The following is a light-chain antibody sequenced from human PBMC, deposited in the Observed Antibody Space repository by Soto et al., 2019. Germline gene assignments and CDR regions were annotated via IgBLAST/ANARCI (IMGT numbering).Light chain of an antibody. CDR3: QQYGSSPLT. CDR2: GVS. CDR1: QSFGSH. V-gene: IGKV3-20*01. Sequence: EIVLTQPAGTLSLSPGERATLSCRASQSFGSHLAWYQHKPGQAPRLLIYGVSSRATGIPDRFSGDGSGTDFTLIIRRLEPEDFAVYYCQQYGSSPLTFGQGTRLEIK. J-gene: IGKJ5*01.